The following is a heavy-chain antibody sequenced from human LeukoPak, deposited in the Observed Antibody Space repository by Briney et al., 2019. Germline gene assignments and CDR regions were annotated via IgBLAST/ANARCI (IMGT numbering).Heavy chain of an antibody. V-gene: IGHV3-21*01. Sequence: PGGSLTLSCAASGFTFSTYTMNWARQAPGKGREWLSSISTSSSYMYYAHSVMGRFTISTDNAKNSLSLLMNSLRADDTGVYYCTREYGITASNRGNYFVSSGEGTLVTVSS. CDR1: GFTFSTYT. CDR3: TREYGITASNRGNYFVS. CDR2: ISTSSSYM. J-gene: IGHJ4*02. D-gene: IGHD6-13*01.